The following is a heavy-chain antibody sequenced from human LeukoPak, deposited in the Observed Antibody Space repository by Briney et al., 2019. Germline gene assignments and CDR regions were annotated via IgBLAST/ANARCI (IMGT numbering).Heavy chain of an antibody. CDR2: ISYDGSNK. D-gene: IGHD6-19*01. J-gene: IGHJ6*02. CDR3: GRVPSLGVAGLYYYYGMDV. CDR1: GFTFSSYA. Sequence: PGGSLRLSCAASGFTFSSYAMHWVRQAPGKVLEWVAVISYDGSNKYYADSVKGRFTISRDNSKNTLYLQMNSLRAEDKAVYYCGRVPSLGVAGLYYYYGMDVWGQGTTVTVSS. V-gene: IGHV3-30-3*01.